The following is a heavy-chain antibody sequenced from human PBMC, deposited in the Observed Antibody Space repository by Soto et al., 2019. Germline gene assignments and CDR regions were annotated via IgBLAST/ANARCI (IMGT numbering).Heavy chain of an antibody. CDR1: GGSISSYY. J-gene: IGHJ4*02. V-gene: IGHV4-59*01. D-gene: IGHD2-15*01. Sequence: PSETLSLTCTVSGGSISSYYWSWIRQPPGKGLEWIGYIYYSGSTNYNPSLKSRVTISVDTSKNQFSLKLSSVTAADTAVYYCATEGCSGGSCYRIFDYWGQGTLVTVSS. CDR2: IYYSGST. CDR3: ATEGCSGGSCYRIFDY.